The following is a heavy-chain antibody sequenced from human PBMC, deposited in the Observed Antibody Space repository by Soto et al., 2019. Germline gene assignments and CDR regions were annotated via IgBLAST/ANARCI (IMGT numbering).Heavy chain of an antibody. J-gene: IGHJ3*02. D-gene: IGHD5-18*01. CDR2: IYSGGST. V-gene: IGHV3-66*01. Sequence: EVQLVESGGGLVQPGGSLRLSCAASGFTVSSNYMSWVRQAPGKGLEWVSVIYSGGSTYYADSVKGRFTISRDNSKNTLYLQMNSLRAEDTAVYYCARAGYSYGTGAFDIWGQGPMVTVSS. CDR1: GFTVSSNY. CDR3: ARAGYSYGTGAFDI.